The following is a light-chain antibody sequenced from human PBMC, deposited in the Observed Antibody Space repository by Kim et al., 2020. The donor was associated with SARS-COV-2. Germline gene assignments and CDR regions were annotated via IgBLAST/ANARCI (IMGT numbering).Light chain of an antibody. CDR1: QSVSSD. V-gene: IGKV3-11*01. Sequence: EIVLTQSPATLSLSPGERVTLSCRASQSVSSDLAWYQQRPGQAPRLLIYDASNRATGIPARFSGSGSGTDFTLTISSLEPEDFAVYYCQQRSSWTFGQGTKVDIK. CDR2: DAS. CDR3: QQRSSWT. J-gene: IGKJ1*01.